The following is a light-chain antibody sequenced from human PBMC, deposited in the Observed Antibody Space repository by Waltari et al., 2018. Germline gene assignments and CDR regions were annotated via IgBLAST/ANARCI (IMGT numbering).Light chain of an antibody. CDR1: TLPKQY. CDR2: QDT. V-gene: IGLV3-25*03. Sequence: SYELTQPPSVSVSPGQTAKITCSGDTLPKQYAYWYQQKPGQAPVVVIYQDTQRPSGIPERLSGSSSGTTVTLTISDVQAADEAVYHCQSADSTNTYVIFGGGTQLTVL. CDR3: QSADSTNTYVI. J-gene: IGLJ2*01.